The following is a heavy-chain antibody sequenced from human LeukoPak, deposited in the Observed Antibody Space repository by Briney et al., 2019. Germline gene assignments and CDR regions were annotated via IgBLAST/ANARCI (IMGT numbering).Heavy chain of an antibody. D-gene: IGHD1-26*01. CDR1: GYTFTSYG. Sequence: GASVKVSCKASGYTFTSYGISWVRQAPGQGLEWMGRIIPSLDMPNYPQKFQGRVTITADKSTSTAYMEVRSLGSEDTAVYFCARAVGGATTPRFDYWGQGTLVTVSS. CDR3: ARAVGGATTPRFDY. V-gene: IGHV1-69*04. CDR2: IIPSLDMP. J-gene: IGHJ4*02.